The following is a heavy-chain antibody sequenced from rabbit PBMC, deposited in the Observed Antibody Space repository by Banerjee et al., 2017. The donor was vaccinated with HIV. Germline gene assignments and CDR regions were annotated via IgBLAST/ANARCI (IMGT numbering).Heavy chain of an antibody. CDR2: IYAGSSGST. CDR3: AREGADSSGYYFDL. CDR1: GIDLGIYYC. Sequence: QEQLVESGGGLVTLGGSLKLTCKASGIDLGIYYCMCWVRQAPGKGLEWIACIYAGSSGSTYYATWAKGRFTISKTSSTTVTLQMTSLTAADTATYFCAREGADSSGYYFDLWGQGTLVTVS. V-gene: IGHV1S45*01. J-gene: IGHJ4*01. D-gene: IGHD1-1*01.